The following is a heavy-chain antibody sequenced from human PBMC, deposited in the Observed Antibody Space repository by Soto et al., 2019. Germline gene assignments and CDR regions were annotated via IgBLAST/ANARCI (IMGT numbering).Heavy chain of an antibody. D-gene: IGHD5-18*01. CDR1: CGSISSRNCY. J-gene: IGHJ4*02. CDR3: ARRVTALVSLDY. CDR2: IYYSGNT. Sequence: RSLPGTLSCGSISSRNCYWVFIRQPPGKGLEWIGTIYYSGNTYYNPSLKSRVTISVDTSKNQFSLKLSSVTAADTAVYYCARRVTALVSLDYWGQGTLVTVSS. V-gene: IGHV4-39*01.